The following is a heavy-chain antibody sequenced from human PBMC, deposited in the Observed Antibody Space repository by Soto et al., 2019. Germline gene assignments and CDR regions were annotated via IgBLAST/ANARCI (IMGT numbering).Heavy chain of an antibody. CDR3: ARGGARGVDY. CDR1: GFTFNTHW. Sequence: EVQLVESGGGVVQPGGSLRVSCTASGFTFNTHWMHWVRQAPGKGLVWVSRIYFVGITTNYADSVKGRLTVSRDKAKNTVYLHVNTLRDEDTAVYYCARGGARGVDYWGQGTLVTVSS. D-gene: IGHD3-10*01. V-gene: IGHV3-74*01. J-gene: IGHJ4*02. CDR2: IYFVGITT.